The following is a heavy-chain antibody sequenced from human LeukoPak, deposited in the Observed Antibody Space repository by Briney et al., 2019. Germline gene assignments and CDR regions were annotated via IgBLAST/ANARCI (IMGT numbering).Heavy chain of an antibody. J-gene: IGHJ4*02. D-gene: IGHD5-18*01. CDR1: GGSISSSSYY. Sequence: SETLSLTCTVSGGSISSSSYYWGWIRQPPGKGLEWIGTIYYTGSTYYNPSLKSRLTISVDTSESQFSLKLNSVTAADTAVYYRARRGTAKYYFDYWGQGTLVTVSS. CDR2: IYYTGST. CDR3: ARRGTAKYYFDY. V-gene: IGHV4-39*01.